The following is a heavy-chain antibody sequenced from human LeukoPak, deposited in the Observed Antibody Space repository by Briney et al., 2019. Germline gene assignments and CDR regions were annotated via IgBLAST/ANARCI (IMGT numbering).Heavy chain of an antibody. CDR1: GGSISSYY. J-gene: IGHJ3*02. D-gene: IGHD2-2*03. Sequence: SETLSLTCTVSGGSISSYYWSWIRQPPGKGLEWIGYIYCSGRSTYYNPSLKSRVTISIDTSKNQFSLKLSSVTAADTAVYYCAKSNGYGLIDIWGQGTMVTVSS. CDR2: IYCSGRST. V-gene: IGHV4-59*01. CDR3: AKSNGYGLIDI.